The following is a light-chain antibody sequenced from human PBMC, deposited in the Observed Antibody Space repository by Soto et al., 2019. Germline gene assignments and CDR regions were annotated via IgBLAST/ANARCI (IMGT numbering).Light chain of an antibody. CDR2: EDT. V-gene: IGLV3-10*01. Sequence: SYELTQPSSVSVSPGQTARITCSGDALPKKYAYWYQLKSGQAPVLVISEDTKRPSGIPERFFGSNSGTMATLTISGAQVEDAVDYYCYSTDSSGHHRVFGGGTKLTVL. CDR1: ALPKKY. J-gene: IGLJ2*01. CDR3: YSTDSSGHHRV.